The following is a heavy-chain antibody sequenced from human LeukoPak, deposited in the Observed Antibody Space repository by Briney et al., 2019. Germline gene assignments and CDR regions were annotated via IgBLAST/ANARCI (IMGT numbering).Heavy chain of an antibody. Sequence: PGRSLRLSCAVSGCTFSSYGMHWVRQAPGKGLEWVAVISYDGSNKYYADSVKGRFTISRDNSKNTLYLQMNSLRAEDTAVYYCAKNEVGATGYNWFDPWGQGTLVTVSS. D-gene: IGHD1-26*01. CDR2: ISYDGSNK. CDR3: AKNEVGATGYNWFDP. V-gene: IGHV3-30*18. CDR1: GCTFSSYG. J-gene: IGHJ5*02.